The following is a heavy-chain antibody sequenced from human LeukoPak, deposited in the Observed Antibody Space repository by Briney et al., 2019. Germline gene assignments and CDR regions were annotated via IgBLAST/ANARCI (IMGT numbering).Heavy chain of an antibody. D-gene: IGHD3-22*01. Sequence: GESLKISCKGSGYSFTSYRIGWVRQMPGKGLEWMGIIYPGDSDTRYSPSFQGQVTISADKSISTAYLQWSSLKASDTAMYYCARYYYDSSAKSWYFDYWGQGTLVTVSS. J-gene: IGHJ4*02. CDR1: GYSFTSYR. V-gene: IGHV5-51*01. CDR2: IYPGDSDT. CDR3: ARYYYDSSAKSWYFDY.